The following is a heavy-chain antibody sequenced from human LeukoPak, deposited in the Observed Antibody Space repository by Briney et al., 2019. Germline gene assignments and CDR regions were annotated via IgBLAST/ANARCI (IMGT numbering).Heavy chain of an antibody. V-gene: IGHV3-23*01. Sequence: PGGSLRLSCAASGSTFSIYAMSWVRQAPGKGLEWVSAISGSGGSTYYADSVKGRFTISRDNSKNTLYLQMNSLRAEDTAVYYCAKVTSGSYGTWGQGTLVTVSS. CDR3: AKVTSGSYGT. CDR2: ISGSGGST. D-gene: IGHD1-26*01. CDR1: GSTFSIYA. J-gene: IGHJ5*02.